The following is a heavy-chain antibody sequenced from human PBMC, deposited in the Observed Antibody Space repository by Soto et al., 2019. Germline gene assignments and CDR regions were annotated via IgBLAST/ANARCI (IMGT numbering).Heavy chain of an antibody. V-gene: IGHV4-30-2*01. Sequence: PSETLSLTCAVSGGSISSGGYSWSWIRQPPGKGLEWIGYIYHSGSTYYNPSLKSRVTISVDRSKNQFSLKLSSVTAADTAVYYCARGYYYGSGSYSRTYYYSGMDVWGQGTTVTVSS. J-gene: IGHJ6*02. CDR1: GGSISSGGYS. CDR3: ARGYYYGSGSYSRTYYYSGMDV. CDR2: IYHSGST. D-gene: IGHD3-10*01.